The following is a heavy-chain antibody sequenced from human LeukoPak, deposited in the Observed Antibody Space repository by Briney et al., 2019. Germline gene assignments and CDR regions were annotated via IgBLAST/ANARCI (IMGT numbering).Heavy chain of an antibody. CDR3: ARGGGSYYPDY. V-gene: IGHV4-34*01. D-gene: IGHD2-15*01. Sequence: SETLSLTCAVYGGSFSDYYWSWIRQPPGKGLEWIGEINHSGSTNYNPSLKSRVSISVDTSKNQCSLKLSSVTAADTAVYYCARGGGSYYPDYWAQGTLVTVSS. CDR2: INHSGST. CDR1: GGSFSDYY. J-gene: IGHJ4*02.